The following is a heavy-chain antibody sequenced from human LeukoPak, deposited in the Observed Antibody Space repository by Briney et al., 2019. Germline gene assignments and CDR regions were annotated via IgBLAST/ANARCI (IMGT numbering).Heavy chain of an antibody. D-gene: IGHD6-6*01. CDR1: GGSFSGYY. V-gene: IGHV4-34*01. J-gene: IGHJ4*02. CDR3: ARASSSVRAVHSDY. Sequence: SETLSLTCAVYGGSFSGYYWSWIRKPPGKGLEWIGEINHSGSTNYNPSLKSRVTISVDTSKNQFSLKLSSVTAADTAVYYCARASSSVRAVHSDYWGQGTLVTVSS. CDR2: INHSGST.